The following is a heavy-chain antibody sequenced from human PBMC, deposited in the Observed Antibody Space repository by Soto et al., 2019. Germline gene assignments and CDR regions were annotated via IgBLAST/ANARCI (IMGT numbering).Heavy chain of an antibody. J-gene: IGHJ4*02. CDR3: VKSLTSTGIAVAGDY. Sequence: EVQLLESGGGLVQPGGSLRLSCAASEFTFSSYVMSWVRQAPGKGLEWVSLISATGDSTYYTDSVKGRFTISRDNSKNALYLQMNSLRVDDTAVYYCVKSLTSTGIAVAGDYWGQGTLVTVSS. V-gene: IGHV3-23*01. D-gene: IGHD6-19*01. CDR2: ISATGDST. CDR1: EFTFSSYV.